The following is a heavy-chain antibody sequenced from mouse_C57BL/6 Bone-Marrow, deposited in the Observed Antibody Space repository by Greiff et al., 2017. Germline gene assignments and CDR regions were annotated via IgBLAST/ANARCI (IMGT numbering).Heavy chain of an antibody. Sequence: VHVKQSGGDLVKPGGSLKLSCAASGFTFSSYGMSWVRQTPDKRLEWVATISSGGSYSYSPDSVKGRFTISRDNAKNTLYLQMSSMKSEDTAMYYCARHGYYSNYDTPGTEGDWGQGTTLTVSS. V-gene: IGHV5-6*01. CDR3: ARHGYYSNYDTPGTEGD. CDR1: GFTFSSYG. CDR2: ISSGGSYS. J-gene: IGHJ2*01. D-gene: IGHD2-5*01.